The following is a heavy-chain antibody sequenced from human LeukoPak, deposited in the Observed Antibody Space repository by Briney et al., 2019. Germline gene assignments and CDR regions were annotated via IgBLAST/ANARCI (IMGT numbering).Heavy chain of an antibody. V-gene: IGHV4-34*01. Sequence: XWSWXRQPXGXGXEWIGEINHSGSTNYNPSLKSRVTISVDTSKNQFSLKLSSVTAADTAVYYCARRGRGYSGYVGYWGQGTLVTVSS. D-gene: IGHD5-12*01. CDR1: X. J-gene: IGHJ4*02. CDR2: INHSGST. CDR3: ARRGRGYSGYVGY.